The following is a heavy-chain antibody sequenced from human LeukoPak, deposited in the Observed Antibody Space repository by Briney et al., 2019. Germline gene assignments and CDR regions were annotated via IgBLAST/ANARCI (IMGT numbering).Heavy chain of an antibody. CDR3: ARDWGYSYGSRVDY. V-gene: IGHV3-33*01. CDR1: GFTFSSYG. CDR2: IWHDGSNK. D-gene: IGHD5-18*01. J-gene: IGHJ4*02. Sequence: GGSLRLSCAASGFTFSSYGMHWVRQAPGKGLEWVAVIWHDGSNKYYADSMKGRFTISRDNSKNTLYLQMNSLRAEDTAVYYCARDWGYSYGSRVDYWGQGTLVTVSS.